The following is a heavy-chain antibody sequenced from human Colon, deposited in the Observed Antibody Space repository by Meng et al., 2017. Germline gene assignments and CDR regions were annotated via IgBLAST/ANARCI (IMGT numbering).Heavy chain of an antibody. D-gene: IGHD6-19*01. CDR3: AREGPIAVAGYDY. Sequence: VAQQGSGPGLGGPSETLSLTCNVSGVSVKGGIFYWNWIRQPPGKTLEWIGYIYSSGSTTYNPSLKSRVTISLDTPKNQFSLKLTSVTAADTAVYYCAREGPIAVAGYDYWGQGTLVTVSS. V-gene: IGHV4-61*01. CDR1: GVSVKGGIFY. J-gene: IGHJ4*02. CDR2: IYSSGST.